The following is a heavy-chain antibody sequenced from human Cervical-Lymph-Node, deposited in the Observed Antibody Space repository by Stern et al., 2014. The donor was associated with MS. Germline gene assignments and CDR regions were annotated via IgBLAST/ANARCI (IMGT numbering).Heavy chain of an antibody. CDR1: GYTFSNFG. CDR3: ARDGHYATTYFDH. J-gene: IGHJ4*02. V-gene: IGHV1-18*01. CDR2: IGASNGNT. D-gene: IGHD2-8*01. Sequence: QVQLVQSGPEVKKPGASVKVSCKASGYTFSNFGISWVRQAPGQGLEWMGWIGASNGNTKYARKLQGRVTMTTDTSTRTAYMELTSLASDDTAVYYCARDGHYATTYFDHWGQGTLVTVSS.